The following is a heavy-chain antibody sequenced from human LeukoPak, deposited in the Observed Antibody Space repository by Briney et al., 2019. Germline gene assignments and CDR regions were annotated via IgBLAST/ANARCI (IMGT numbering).Heavy chain of an antibody. J-gene: IGHJ4*02. CDR3: AKGTRVSSYPFDY. Sequence: PGGSLRLSCAASGFTFSSYAMSWVRQAPGKGLEWVSAISGSGGGTYYADSVKGRFTISRDNSKNTLYLQMNSLRAEDTAVYYCAKGTRVSSYPFDYWGQGTLVTVSS. D-gene: IGHD1-26*01. CDR1: GFTFSSYA. V-gene: IGHV3-23*01. CDR2: ISGSGGGT.